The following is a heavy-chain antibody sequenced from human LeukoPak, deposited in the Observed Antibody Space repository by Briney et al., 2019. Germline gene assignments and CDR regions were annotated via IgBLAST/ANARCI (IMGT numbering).Heavy chain of an antibody. D-gene: IGHD3-22*01. V-gene: IGHV3-30-3*01. Sequence: PGGSLRLSCAASGFTFSSYAMHWVRQAPGKGLEWVAVISYDGSNKYYADSVKGRFTISRDNSKNTLYLQMNSLRAEDTAVYYCARDRVVVTRFRAFDIWGQGTMVTVSS. CDR1: GFTFSSYA. CDR3: ARDRVVVTRFRAFDI. J-gene: IGHJ3*02. CDR2: ISYDGSNK.